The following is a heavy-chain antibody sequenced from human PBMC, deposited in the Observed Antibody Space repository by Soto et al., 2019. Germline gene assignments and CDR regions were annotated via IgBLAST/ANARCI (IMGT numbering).Heavy chain of an antibody. Sequence: QVQLVESGGGVVQPGRSLRLSCAASGFTFSSYGMHWVRQAPGKGLEWVALMWYDGSNKYYADSVKGRFTISRDNSKNTLDLQMNRLRAEDTAVYYCARDAYLGSGSYAYWGQGTLVTVSS. D-gene: IGHD3-10*01. V-gene: IGHV3-33*01. CDR3: ARDAYLGSGSYAY. CDR1: GFTFSSYG. J-gene: IGHJ4*02. CDR2: MWYDGSNK.